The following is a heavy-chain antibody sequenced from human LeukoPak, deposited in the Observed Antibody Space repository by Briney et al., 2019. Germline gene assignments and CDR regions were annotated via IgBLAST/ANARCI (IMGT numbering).Heavy chain of an antibody. J-gene: IGHJ4*02. Sequence: GGSLRLSCAASGFTFSSYWMSWVRQAPGKGLEWVANIKQDGSEKYYVDSVKGRFTISRDNAKNSLYLQMNSLRAEDTAVYYCARDLREGYYDFWSGYYAYWGQGTLVTVSS. CDR1: GFTFSSYW. CDR2: IKQDGSEK. V-gene: IGHV3-7*01. CDR3: ARDLREGYYDFWSGYYAY. D-gene: IGHD3-3*01.